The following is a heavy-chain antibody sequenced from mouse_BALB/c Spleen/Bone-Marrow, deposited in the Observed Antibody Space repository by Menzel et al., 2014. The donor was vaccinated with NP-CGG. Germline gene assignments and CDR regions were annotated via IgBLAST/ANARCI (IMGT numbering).Heavy chain of an antibody. CDR1: GFNIKDTY. CDR2: IDPASGDT. V-gene: IGHV14-3*02. Sequence: VHVRQSGAELVKPGASVKLSCTASGFNIKDTYMHWVKQRPEQGLAWIGRIDPASGDTKFDPKFQGKATITADTSSNTAYLQVTSLTSEDTAVYYCARVNPWYFDVWGAGTTVTVSS. J-gene: IGHJ1*01. CDR3: ARVNPWYFDV. D-gene: IGHD2-2*01.